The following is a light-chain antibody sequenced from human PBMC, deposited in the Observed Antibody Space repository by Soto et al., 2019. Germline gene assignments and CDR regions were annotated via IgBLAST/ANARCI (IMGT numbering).Light chain of an antibody. CDR2: DAS. V-gene: IGKV1-9*01. Sequence: IEVTQSPSSLAASLGDRVTITCRASQTIGTYVNWYRQKSGAAPELLIYDASTLQSGVPSRFRGGASGTEFTLTIRSLQPEDFATYYCKQLNSYPITFGQGTRLEIK. J-gene: IGKJ5*01. CDR1: QTIGTY. CDR3: KQLNSYPIT.